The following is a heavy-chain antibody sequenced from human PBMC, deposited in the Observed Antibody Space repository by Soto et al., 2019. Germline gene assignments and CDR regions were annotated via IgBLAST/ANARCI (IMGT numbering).Heavy chain of an antibody. Sequence: QVTLKESGPVLVKPTETLTLTCTVSGFSLSNARMGVSWIRQPPGKALEWLAHIFSNDEKSYSTSLKSRLTIAKDTPKSQVVLTMTNMDPVDTATYYCAQMLGVTAAGTGIDYWGQGTLVTVSS. V-gene: IGHV2-26*01. CDR2: IFSNDEK. J-gene: IGHJ4*02. CDR3: AQMLGVTAAGTGIDY. CDR1: GFSLSNARMG. D-gene: IGHD6-13*01.